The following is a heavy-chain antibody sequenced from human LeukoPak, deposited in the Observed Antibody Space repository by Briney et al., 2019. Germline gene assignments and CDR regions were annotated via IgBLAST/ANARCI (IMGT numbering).Heavy chain of an antibody. CDR1: GFIFSSYS. Sequence: GGSLRLSCAASGFIFSSYSMNWVRQAPGKGLEWVSYISSTSSTIYYADSVKGRFIISRDNAKDSLYLQMNSLRVEDTAVYYCLRGDRRDYWGQGTLVTVSS. CDR2: ISSTSSTI. CDR3: LRGDRRDY. J-gene: IGHJ4*02. V-gene: IGHV3-48*04.